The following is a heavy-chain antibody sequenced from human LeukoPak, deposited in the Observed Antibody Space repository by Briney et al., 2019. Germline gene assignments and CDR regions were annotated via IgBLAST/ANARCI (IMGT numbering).Heavy chain of an antibody. J-gene: IGHJ3*02. D-gene: IGHD1-26*01. CDR3: ASSRIVGATDAFDI. CDR2: IYPGDSDT. CDR1: GYSFTSYW. Sequence: GESLKISCKGSGYSFTSYWIAWVRQMPGKGLEWMGIIYPGDSDTKYSPSFQGQVTISADKSITTAYLQWSSLKASDTAMYYYASSRIVGATDAFDIWGQGTMVTVSS. V-gene: IGHV5-51*01.